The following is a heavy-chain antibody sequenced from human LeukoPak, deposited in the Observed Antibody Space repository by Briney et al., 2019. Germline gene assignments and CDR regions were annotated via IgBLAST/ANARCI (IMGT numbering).Heavy chain of an antibody. CDR1: GVSFSGYY. J-gene: IGHJ4*02. D-gene: IGHD5-24*01. Sequence: SETLSLTCAVYGVSFSGYYWSWIRQPPGKGLEWIGHIYYSGSTNFNPSLKSRVTISLDTSKNQFSLKLSSVTAADTAVYYCARDVGDGYNSGWGQGTLVTVSS. CDR2: IYYSGST. V-gene: IGHV4-59*01. CDR3: ARDVGDGYNSG.